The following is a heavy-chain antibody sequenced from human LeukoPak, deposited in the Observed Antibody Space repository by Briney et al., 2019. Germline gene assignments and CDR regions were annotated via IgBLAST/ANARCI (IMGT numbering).Heavy chain of an antibody. CDR2: IARDGGAK. D-gene: IGHD6-19*01. CDR1: GFSFSNHG. CDR3: AREATWGQWYFDH. Sequence: GGSLRLSCVASGFSFSNHGMHWVRQAPGKGLEWVSVIARDGGAKFYADSGKVRFTLSRDNSKNMSFLQMNFLTVEDTAIYYCAREATWGQWYFDHWGQGTPVTVSS. V-gene: IGHV3-30*03. J-gene: IGHJ4*02.